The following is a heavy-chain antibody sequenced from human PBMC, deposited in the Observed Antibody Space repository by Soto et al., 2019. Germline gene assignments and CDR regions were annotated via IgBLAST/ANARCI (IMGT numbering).Heavy chain of an antibody. CDR2: IYKSATT. V-gene: IGHV4-30-4*01. J-gene: IGHJ5*01. CDR1: GDSISTVDYF. CDR3: ARGRYCLTGRCFPNWFVS. D-gene: IGHD2-15*01. Sequence: NPSETLSLTCSVSGDSISTVDYFWAWIRQPPGQALEYIGYIYKSATTYYNPSFEGRVAISLDTSKSHFSLNVTSVTAADTAVYFCARGRYCLTGRCFPNWFVSWGQGTLVTVSS.